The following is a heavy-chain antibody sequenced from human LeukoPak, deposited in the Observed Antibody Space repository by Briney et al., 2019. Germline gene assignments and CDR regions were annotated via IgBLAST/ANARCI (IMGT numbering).Heavy chain of an antibody. J-gene: IGHJ4*02. CDR3: AKDILLYSRGWYGPFDY. CDR1: GFTFDDYA. Sequence: PGRSLRLSCAASGFTFDDYAMHWVRQAPGKGLEWVSGISWNSGSIGYADSVKGRFTISRDNAKNSLYLQMSSLRAEDTALYYCAKDILLYSRGWYGPFDYWGQGTLVTVSS. V-gene: IGHV3-9*01. CDR2: ISWNSGSI. D-gene: IGHD6-19*01.